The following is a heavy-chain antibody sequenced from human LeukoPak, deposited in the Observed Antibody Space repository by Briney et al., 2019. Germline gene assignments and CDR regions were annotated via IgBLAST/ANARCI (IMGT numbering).Heavy chain of an antibody. Sequence: SETLSLTCAVYGGSFSGYYWSWIRQPPGKGLEWIGEINHSGSTNYNPSLKSRVTISVDTSKNQFSLKLSSVTAADTAVYYCARDPSSYDILTGYHVYNWFDPWGQGTLVTVSS. CDR1: GGSFSGYY. CDR3: ARDPSSYDILTGYHVYNWFDP. CDR2: INHSGST. D-gene: IGHD3-9*01. V-gene: IGHV4-34*01. J-gene: IGHJ5*02.